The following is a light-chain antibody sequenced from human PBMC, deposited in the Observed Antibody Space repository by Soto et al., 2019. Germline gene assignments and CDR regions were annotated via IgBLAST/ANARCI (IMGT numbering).Light chain of an antibody. V-gene: IGLV4-69*01. J-gene: IGLJ3*02. CDR2: LNSDGSH. Sequence: QPVLTQSPSASASLGASVKLTCTLSSGYSTYGIAWHQQQPEKGPRFLMKLNSDGSHNKGDGNPDRFSGSSSGAERYLTISSLQLEDEADYYCQTWGTGIWVFGGGTKLTVL. CDR3: QTWGTGIWV. CDR1: SGYSTYG.